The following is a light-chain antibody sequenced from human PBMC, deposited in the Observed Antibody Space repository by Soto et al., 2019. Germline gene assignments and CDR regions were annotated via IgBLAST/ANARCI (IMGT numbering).Light chain of an antibody. CDR1: QSISSW. J-gene: IGKJ1*01. Sequence: DIQMTQSPSTLSSSVRDRVTITCRASQSISSWLAWYQQKPGKAPKLLIYKASSLESGVPSRFSGSGSGTEFTLTISSLQPDDFATYYCQQYNSYRTFGQGTKVDI. V-gene: IGKV1-5*03. CDR2: KAS. CDR3: QQYNSYRT.